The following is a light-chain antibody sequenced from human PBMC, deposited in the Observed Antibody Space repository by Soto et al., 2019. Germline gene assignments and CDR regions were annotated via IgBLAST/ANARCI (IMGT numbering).Light chain of an antibody. Sequence: EIVWTQSPATLSLSPGESATLSCRASQSVNNYLAWYQHKPGQSPSLLIYDASSRATGIPDRFSGSGSGTDFTLTISRLEPEDFAVYYCQQYGSSGTFGQGTQVEIK. J-gene: IGKJ1*01. CDR2: DAS. V-gene: IGKV3-20*01. CDR3: QQYGSSGT. CDR1: QSVNNY.